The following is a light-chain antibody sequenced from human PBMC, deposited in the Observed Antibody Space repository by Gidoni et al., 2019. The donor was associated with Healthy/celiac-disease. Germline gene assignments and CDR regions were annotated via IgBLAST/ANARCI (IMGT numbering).Light chain of an antibody. CDR3: QQRRGLT. CDR2: DAS. CDR1: QSVSSY. Sequence: EIVLTQSPATLSLSPGERATLSCRASQSVSSYLAWYQQKPGQAPRLPIYDASNRATGIPARFSGSGSGTDFTLTISSLEPEDFAVYYCQQRRGLTFGGGTKVEIK. V-gene: IGKV3-11*01. J-gene: IGKJ4*01.